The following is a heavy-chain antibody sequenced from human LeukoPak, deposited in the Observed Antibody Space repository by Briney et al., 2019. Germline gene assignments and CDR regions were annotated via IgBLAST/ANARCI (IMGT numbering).Heavy chain of an antibody. CDR2: ISSSSSYI. J-gene: IGHJ4*02. CDR1: GFTFSSYS. V-gene: IGHV3-21*01. D-gene: IGHD6-13*01. Sequence: GGSLRLSCVASGFTFSSYSMNWVRQAPGKGLEWVSSISSSSSYIYYADSVKGRFTFSRDNAKNSLYLQMNSLRVEDTAVYYCAREISSWYYFDYWGQGTLVTVSS. CDR3: AREISSWYYFDY.